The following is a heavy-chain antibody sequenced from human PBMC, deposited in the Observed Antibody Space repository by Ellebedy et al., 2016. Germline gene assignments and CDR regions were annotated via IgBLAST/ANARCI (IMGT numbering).Heavy chain of an antibody. D-gene: IGHD6-19*01. J-gene: IGHJ3*02. CDR1: GYTFTSYY. CDR3: ARYRVIIAMAGTGDAFDI. V-gene: IGHV1-46*01. Sequence: ASVKVSCKASGYTFTSYYMHWVRQAPGQGLEWMGIINPSGGSSSYAQKFQGRVTMTRDTSTSTVYMKLSSLRSEDTAVYYCARYRVIIAMAGTGDAFDIWGQGTMVTVSS. CDR2: INPSGGSS.